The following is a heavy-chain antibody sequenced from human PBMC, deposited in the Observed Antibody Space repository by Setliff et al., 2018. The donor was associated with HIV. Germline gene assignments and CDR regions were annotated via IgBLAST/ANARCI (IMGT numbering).Heavy chain of an antibody. D-gene: IGHD2-15*01. CDR2: IYCSGST. J-gene: IGHJ2*01. Sequence: SETLSLTCGVSGYSISSGYYWGWIRQPPGKGLEWIGYIYCSGSTNYNPSLKSRVTISVDTSKNQFSLKLSSVTAADTAAYYCARDQTDGGNGEWRFRPRDYWYFDLWGRGTLVTVSS. V-gene: IGHV4-61*01. CDR1: GYSISSGYY. CDR3: ARDQTDGGNGEWRFRPRDYWYFDL.